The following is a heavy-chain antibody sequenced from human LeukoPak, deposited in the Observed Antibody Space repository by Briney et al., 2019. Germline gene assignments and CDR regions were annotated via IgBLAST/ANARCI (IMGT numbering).Heavy chain of an antibody. J-gene: IGHJ5*02. CDR1: GFTFSMYA. V-gene: IGHV3-23*01. Sequence: GGSLRLSCAASGFTFSMYAMSWVRQAPGRGLEWVSAISGSGGGTYYADSVEGRFTISRDNSKNTLFLQMNNLRAEDTAVYYCAKSPLAVAGTGNWFDPWGQGTLVTVSS. CDR3: AKSPLAVAGTGNWFDP. D-gene: IGHD6-19*01. CDR2: ISGSGGGT.